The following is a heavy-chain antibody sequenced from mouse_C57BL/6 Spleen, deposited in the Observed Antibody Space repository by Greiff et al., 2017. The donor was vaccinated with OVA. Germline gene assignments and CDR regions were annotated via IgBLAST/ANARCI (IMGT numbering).Heavy chain of an antibody. D-gene: IGHD1-1*01. J-gene: IGHJ4*01. CDR1: GYTFTSYW. Sequence: QVQLQQPGAELVRPGSSVKLSCKASGYTFTSYWMHWVKQRPGQGLEWIGNIYPTDSGTHYNQKFKDKATLTVDKSSSTAYMQLSSLTSEDSAVYYCARAECSLYYMDYWGQGTTVTVSS. CDR3: ARAECSLYYMDY. CDR2: IYPTDSGT. V-gene: IGHV1-61*01.